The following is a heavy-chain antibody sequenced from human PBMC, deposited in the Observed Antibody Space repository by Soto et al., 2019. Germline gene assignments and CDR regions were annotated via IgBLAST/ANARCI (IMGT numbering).Heavy chain of an antibody. V-gene: IGHV5-10-1*01. CDR2: IDPSDSYT. J-gene: IGHJ6*02. D-gene: IGHD6-13*01. Sequence: GESLKISCKGSGYTFTTYWIAWVRQMPGKGLEWMGRIDPSDSYTNYSPSFQGHVTISADKSVGTAFLQWSSLTASDTAMYYCARRMKMAADAPSDYHAMDVWGQGTTVTVSS. CDR3: ARRMKMAADAPSDYHAMDV. CDR1: GYTFTTYW.